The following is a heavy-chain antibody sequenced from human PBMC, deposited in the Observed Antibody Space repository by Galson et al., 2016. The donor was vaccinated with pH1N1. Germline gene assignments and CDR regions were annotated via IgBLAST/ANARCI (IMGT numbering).Heavy chain of an antibody. Sequence: SVKVSCKASGGIFNKYAISWVRQAPGQGLEWVGDIIAIFGVPNYAQKFQGRVTINADKSTNTAYMELSSLKSDDTAVYYYAASETYKPSSYDYWGLGTLVTVSS. J-gene: IGHJ4*02. CDR3: AASETYKPSSYDY. CDR2: IIAIFGVP. D-gene: IGHD3-10*01. CDR1: GGIFNKYA. V-gene: IGHV1-69*10.